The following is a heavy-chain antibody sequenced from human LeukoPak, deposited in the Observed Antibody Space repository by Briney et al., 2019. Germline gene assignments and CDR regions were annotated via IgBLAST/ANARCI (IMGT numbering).Heavy chain of an antibody. V-gene: IGHV3-23*01. Sequence: GGSLRLSCAASGFTFSSYAMSWVRQAPGKGLEWVSAISGSGGSTYYADSVKGRFTISRDNSKNTLYLQMNSLRAEDTAVYYCAKDRGFYSSSWYGGYYFDYWGQGTLVTVSS. D-gene: IGHD6-13*01. CDR1: GFTFSSYA. J-gene: IGHJ4*02. CDR3: AKDRGFYSSSWYGGYYFDY. CDR2: ISGSGGST.